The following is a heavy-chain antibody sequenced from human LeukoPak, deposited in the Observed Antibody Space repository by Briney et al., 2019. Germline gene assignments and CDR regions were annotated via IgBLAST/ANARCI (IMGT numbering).Heavy chain of an antibody. CDR1: GFTFSSYE. CDR2: ISSSGSTI. V-gene: IGHV3-48*03. D-gene: IGHD4-17*01. Sequence: GGSLRLSCPASGFTFSSYEMNWVRQAPGKGLEWVSYISSSGSTIYYADSVKGRFTISRDNAKNSLYLQMNSLRTEDTAVYYCARDPRLRLKRSGWFDPWGQGTLVTVSS. J-gene: IGHJ5*02. CDR3: ARDPRLRLKRSGWFDP.